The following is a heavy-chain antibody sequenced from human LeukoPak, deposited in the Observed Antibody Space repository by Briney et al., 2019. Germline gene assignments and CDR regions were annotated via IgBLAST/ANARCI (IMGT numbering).Heavy chain of an antibody. D-gene: IGHD1-26*01. CDR2: IIPIFGTA. Sequence: AASVKVSCKASGGTFSSYAISWVRQAPGQGLDWMGGIIPIFGTANYAQKFQGRVTITTDESTSTAYMELSSLRSEDTAVYYCARGSSPSGSYFEEGWSAFDFWGQGTMVTVSS. CDR3: ARGSSPSGSYFEEGWSAFDF. J-gene: IGHJ3*01. V-gene: IGHV1-69*05. CDR1: GGTFSSYA.